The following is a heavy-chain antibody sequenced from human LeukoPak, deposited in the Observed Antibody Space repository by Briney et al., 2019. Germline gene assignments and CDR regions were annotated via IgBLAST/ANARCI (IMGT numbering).Heavy chain of an antibody. CDR2: IKQDGSEK. V-gene: IGHV3-7*04. J-gene: IGHJ4*02. CDR3: VGGYGWLPDY. D-gene: IGHD6-19*01. CDR1: GITLSELW. Sequence: GGSLRLSCAGYGITLSELWMNWVRQVPGKGLEWVANIKQDGSEKKYVDSVKGRFTISRDNAKNSVYLQMNSLRVDDTAVYYCVGGYGWLPDYWGQGALVTVSS.